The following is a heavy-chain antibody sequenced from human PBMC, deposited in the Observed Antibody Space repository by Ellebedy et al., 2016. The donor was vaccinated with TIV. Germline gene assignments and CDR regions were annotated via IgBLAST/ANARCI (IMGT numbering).Heavy chain of an antibody. V-gene: IGHV3-7*01. D-gene: IGHD3-16*01. J-gene: IGHJ3*02. CDR2: IKQDGGET. CDR1: GFAFRSYW. CDR3: ATDGSYGDYLSPTHALVI. Sequence: GGSLRLSCAASGFAFRSYWMSWVRQAPGKGLEWVANIKQDGGETYYGDSVKGRFTISRDNAKRTLDLQMNSLRAEDTAIYYCATDGSYGDYLSPTHALVIWGQGTVVTVSS.